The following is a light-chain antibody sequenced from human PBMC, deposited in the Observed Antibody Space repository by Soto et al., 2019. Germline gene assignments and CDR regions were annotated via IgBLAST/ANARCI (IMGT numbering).Light chain of an antibody. CDR3: GSWDSSLSAYV. Sequence: QSVLTQPPSASGTPGQRVTISCSGSSSNVGSYFVNWYLHIPGAAPKLLISSDGRRPSGVPDRFSGSKSGTSATLGITGFQTGDEADYYCGSWDSSLSAYVFGPGTKVTVL. CDR1: SSNVGSYF. CDR2: SDG. J-gene: IGLJ1*01. V-gene: IGLV1-44*01.